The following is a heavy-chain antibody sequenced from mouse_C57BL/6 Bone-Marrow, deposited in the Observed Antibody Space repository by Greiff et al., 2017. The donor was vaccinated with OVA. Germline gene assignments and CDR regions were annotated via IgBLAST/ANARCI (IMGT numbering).Heavy chain of an antibody. CDR1: GYTFTDYN. Sequence: VQLQQSGPELVKPGASVKIPCKASGYTFTDYNMDWVKQSHGKSLEWIGDINPNNGGTIYNQKFKGKATLTVDKSSSTAYMELRSLTSEDTAVYYCARSGPILRYRAMDYWGQGTSVTVSS. D-gene: IGHD1-1*01. CDR3: ARSGPILRYRAMDY. CDR2: INPNNGGT. V-gene: IGHV1-18*01. J-gene: IGHJ4*01.